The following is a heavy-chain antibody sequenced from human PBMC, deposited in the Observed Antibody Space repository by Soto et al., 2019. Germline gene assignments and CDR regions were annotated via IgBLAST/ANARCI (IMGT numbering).Heavy chain of an antibody. CDR1: GFTFSDFY. Sequence: GGSLRLSCAASGFTFSDFYMSWIRQAPGKGLECIAYISTSSSYTNYADSVKGRFTISRDNAKNSVYLQVNSLRAEDTAVYYCARRGGRANWFDPWGQGTLVTVSS. CDR3: ARRGGRANWFDP. CDR2: ISTSSSYT. J-gene: IGHJ5*02. D-gene: IGHD1-26*01. V-gene: IGHV3-11*06.